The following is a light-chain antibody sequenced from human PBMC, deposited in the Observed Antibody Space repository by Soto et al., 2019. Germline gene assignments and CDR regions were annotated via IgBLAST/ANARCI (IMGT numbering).Light chain of an antibody. Sequence: QSVLTQPASVSGSPRQSITISCTGTSSDVGGYNYVSWYQQHPGKAPKLMIYEVTNRPSGVSNRFSGSKSDNTASLTISGLQAEDEADYYCSSYTSSSTLVFGTGTKLTVL. CDR2: EVT. J-gene: IGLJ1*01. V-gene: IGLV2-14*01. CDR1: SSDVGGYNY. CDR3: SSYTSSSTLV.